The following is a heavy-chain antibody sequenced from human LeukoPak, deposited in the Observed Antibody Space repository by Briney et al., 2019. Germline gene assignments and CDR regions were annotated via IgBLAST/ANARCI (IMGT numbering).Heavy chain of an antibody. D-gene: IGHD6-19*01. CDR1: GGSISSGSYY. Sequence: SETLSLTCTVSGGSISSGSYYWSWIRQPAGKGLEWIGRIYTSGSTNYNPSLKSRVTISVDTSKNQFSLKLSSVTAADTVVYYCARGISGEFDYWGQGTLVTVSS. J-gene: IGHJ4*02. CDR2: IYTSGST. V-gene: IGHV4-61*02. CDR3: ARGISGEFDY.